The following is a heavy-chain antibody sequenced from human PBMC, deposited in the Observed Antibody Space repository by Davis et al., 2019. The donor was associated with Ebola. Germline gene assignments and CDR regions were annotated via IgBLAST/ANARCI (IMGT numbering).Heavy chain of an antibody. D-gene: IGHD3-10*01. CDR2: IYYSGST. V-gene: IGHV4-30-4*01. CDR1: GGSISSGDYY. Sequence: PSETLSLTCTVSGGSISSGDYYWSWIRQPPGKGLEWIGYIYYSGSTYYNPSLKSRVTISVDTSKNQFSLKLSSVTAADTAVYYCAREDYYGSGILYGMDVWGQGTTVTVSS. CDR3: AREDYYGSGILYGMDV. J-gene: IGHJ6*02.